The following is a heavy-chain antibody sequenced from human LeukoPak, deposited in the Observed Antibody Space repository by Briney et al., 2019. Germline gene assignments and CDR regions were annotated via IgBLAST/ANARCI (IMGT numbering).Heavy chain of an antibody. CDR1: GFTFTNYA. CDR2: ISGSAENT. D-gene: IGHD2-21*02. Sequence: PGGSLRLSCATSGFTFTNYAMTWVRQAPGKGLEWVSTISGSAENTYYADSVKGRFTISRDNSKNTLYLQMNSLRAEDTAVYYCASDTCGGDCYLFDPWGQGTLVTVSS. J-gene: IGHJ5*02. V-gene: IGHV3-23*01. CDR3: ASDTCGGDCYLFDP.